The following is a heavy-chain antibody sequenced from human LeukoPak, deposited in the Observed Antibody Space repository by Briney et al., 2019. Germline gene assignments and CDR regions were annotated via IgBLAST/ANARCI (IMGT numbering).Heavy chain of an antibody. CDR2: ISGSGGST. V-gene: IGHV3-23*01. CDR1: GFTFSSYA. Sequence: GGSLRLSCAASGFTFSSYAMSWVRQAPGKGLEWVSSISGSGGSTYYADSVKGRFTISRGNSKNTLYLQMNSLRAEDTAVYYCAKEIRILWFGEFPDAFDIWGQGTMVTVSS. CDR3: AKEIRILWFGEFPDAFDI. D-gene: IGHD3-10*01. J-gene: IGHJ3*02.